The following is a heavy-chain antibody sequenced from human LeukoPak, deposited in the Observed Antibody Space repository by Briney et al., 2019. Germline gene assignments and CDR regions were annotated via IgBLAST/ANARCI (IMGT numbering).Heavy chain of an antibody. V-gene: IGHV3-23*01. J-gene: IGHJ4*02. D-gene: IGHD1-26*01. CDR2: ISGSGGST. CDR1: GFTFSSYA. Sequence: GGSLRLSCAASGFTFSSYAMSWVRQAPGKGLEWVSAISGSGGSTYYADSVKGRFTISRDNSKNTLYLQMNSLRAEDTAVYYCAKRYLGASGSYNFDYWGQGALVTVSS. CDR3: AKRYLGASGSYNFDY.